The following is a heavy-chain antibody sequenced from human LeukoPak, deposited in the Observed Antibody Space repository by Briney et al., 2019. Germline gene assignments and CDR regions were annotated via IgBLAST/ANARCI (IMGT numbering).Heavy chain of an antibody. CDR1: GFTLRNYW. V-gene: IGHV3-15*01. D-gene: IGHD2-8*01. J-gene: IGHJ4*02. CDR2: ITATTDGGTI. CDR3: SGVFLGY. Sequence: GGSLRLSCAVSGFTLRNYWMHWVRQPPGKGLEWVGLITATTDGGTIHYAAPVKDRFTISRDDSKNTLYLQLNSLKTEDTAVYYCSGVFLGYWGQGTLVTVSS.